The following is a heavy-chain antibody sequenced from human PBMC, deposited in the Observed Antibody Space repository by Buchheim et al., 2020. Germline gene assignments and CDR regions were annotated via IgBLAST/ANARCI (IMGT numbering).Heavy chain of an antibody. D-gene: IGHD6-19*01. J-gene: IGHJ4*02. CDR2: ISSSGSTI. CDR1: GFTFSSYE. Sequence: EVQLVESGGSLVQPGGSLRLSCAASGFTFSSYEMNWVRQAPGKGLEWVSYISSSGSTIYYADSVKGRFTISRDNAKNSLYLQMNSLRAEDTAVYYCARDSTRSVADPPFDYWGQGTL. V-gene: IGHV3-48*03. CDR3: ARDSTRSVADPPFDY.